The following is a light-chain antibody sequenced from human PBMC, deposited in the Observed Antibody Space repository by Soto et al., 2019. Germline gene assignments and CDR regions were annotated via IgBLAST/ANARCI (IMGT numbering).Light chain of an antibody. J-gene: IGKJ5*01. V-gene: IGKV3-11*01. Sequence: EIVMTQSPATLSVSPGERVALSCRASQSVSSNLAWYQQKPGQAPRLLIYDVSNRAAGIPARFSGSGSGTDFTLTISNLEPEDFAVYYCQQRNNWPPITFGQGTRLEIK. CDR1: QSVSSN. CDR2: DVS. CDR3: QQRNNWPPIT.